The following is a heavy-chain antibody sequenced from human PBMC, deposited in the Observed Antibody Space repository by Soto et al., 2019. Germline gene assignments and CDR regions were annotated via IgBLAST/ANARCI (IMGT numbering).Heavy chain of an antibody. V-gene: IGHV3-21*01. D-gene: IGHD3-22*01. CDR2: ISSSSSYI. CDR1: AFTFSSYS. J-gene: IGHJ3*02. Sequence: GVSLRLSCAASAFTFSSYSMNWLRQAPGKGLEWVSSISSSSSYIYYADSVKGRFTISRDNAKTSLYLQMNSLRAEDTAVYYCARDPPDYYDSSGFGAFDIWGQGTMVTVSS. CDR3: ARDPPDYYDSSGFGAFDI.